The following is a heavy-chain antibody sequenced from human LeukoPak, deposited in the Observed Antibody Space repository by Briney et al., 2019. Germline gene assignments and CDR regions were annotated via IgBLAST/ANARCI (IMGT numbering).Heavy chain of an antibody. CDR2: ILVGGSEV. CDR1: GFSFTSYW. D-gene: IGHD4-17*01. Sequence: GESLKISCKGSGFSFTSYWIGWVRQMPGKGLEYMGIILVGGSEVRYSPAFQGLVTISADKSINTAYLQWTSLKASDTAMYYCARHTAPPQAGWFDPWGQGTLVTVSS. J-gene: IGHJ5*02. V-gene: IGHV5-51*01. CDR3: ARHTAPPQAGWFDP.